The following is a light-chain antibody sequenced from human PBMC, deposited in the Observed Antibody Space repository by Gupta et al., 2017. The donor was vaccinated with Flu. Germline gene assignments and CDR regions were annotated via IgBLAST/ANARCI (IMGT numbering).Light chain of an antibody. CDR1: QSISSY. Sequence: DIQMTQSPSSLSASVGDRVTITCRASQSISSYLNWYQQKPGKAPKRLIYAASSLQSGVPSRFSGSGSGTDFTLTISSLQPEDFATYYCQQSDSTLFTFGGGTKVEIK. CDR2: AAS. V-gene: IGKV1-39*01. J-gene: IGKJ4*01. CDR3: QQSDSTLFT.